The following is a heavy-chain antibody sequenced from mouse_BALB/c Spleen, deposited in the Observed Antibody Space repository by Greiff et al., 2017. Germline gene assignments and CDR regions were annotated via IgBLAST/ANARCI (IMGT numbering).Heavy chain of an antibody. Sequence: EVHLVESGGGLVQPGGSLRLSCATSGFTFTDYYMSWVRQPPGKALEWLGFIRNKANGYTTEYSASVKGRFTISRDNSQSILYLQMNTLRAEDSATYYCASSTMITSWFAYWGQGTLVTVSA. CDR3: ASSTMITSWFAY. J-gene: IGHJ3*01. V-gene: IGHV7-3*02. CDR1: GFTFTDYY. D-gene: IGHD2-4*01. CDR2: IRNKANGYTT.